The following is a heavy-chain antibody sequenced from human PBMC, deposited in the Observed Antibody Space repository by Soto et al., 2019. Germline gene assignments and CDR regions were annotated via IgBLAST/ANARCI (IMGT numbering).Heavy chain of an antibody. Sequence: QVQLEESGGGVVQPGRSLRLSCAASGFTFNNYGMHWVRQAPGKGLEWVAIIWHDGSNKYYADSVKGRFTISRDNSKNALYLQMNGLRAEDTAVYYCGREKADSKFYWGQGTLVTVPS. CDR3: GREKADSKFY. V-gene: IGHV3-33*01. J-gene: IGHJ4*02. CDR1: GFTFNNYG. CDR2: IWHDGSNK. D-gene: IGHD4-4*01.